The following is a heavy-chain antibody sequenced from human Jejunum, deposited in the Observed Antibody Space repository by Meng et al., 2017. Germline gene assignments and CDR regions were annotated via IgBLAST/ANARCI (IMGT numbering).Heavy chain of an antibody. CDR2: TSISGGST. Sequence: GGSLRLSCAASGFTFSSYAMSWVRQAPGKGLEWVSVTSISGGSTDYADSVKGRFTISRDNAKRSLYLQMNSLRAEDTAVYYCARECGGGSCLDYWGQGTLVTVSS. J-gene: IGHJ4*02. CDR1: GFTFSSYA. CDR3: ARECGGGSCLDY. V-gene: IGHV3-23*01. D-gene: IGHD2-15*01.